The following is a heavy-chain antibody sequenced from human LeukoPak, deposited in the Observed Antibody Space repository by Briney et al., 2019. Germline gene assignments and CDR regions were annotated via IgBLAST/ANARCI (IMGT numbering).Heavy chain of an antibody. CDR1: GGSISSYY. Sequence: PSETLSLTCTVSGGSISSYYWSWIRQPPGKGLEWIGYIYYSGSTNYTPSLKSRVTISVDTSKNQFSLKLSSVTAADTAVYYCARGKPYYDSSGPHPGAFDIWGQGTMVTVSS. CDR2: IYYSGST. J-gene: IGHJ3*02. CDR3: ARGKPYYDSSGPHPGAFDI. D-gene: IGHD3-22*01. V-gene: IGHV4-59*01.